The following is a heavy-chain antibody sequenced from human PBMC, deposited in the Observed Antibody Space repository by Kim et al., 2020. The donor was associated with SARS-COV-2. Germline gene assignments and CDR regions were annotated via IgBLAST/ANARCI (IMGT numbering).Heavy chain of an antibody. CDR3: ARVRIALGCTPPDY. CDR2: INPKSGGT. Sequence: ASVKVSCKASGYTFTDYYMHWVRQAPGQGLEWMGRINPKSGGTNYAQKFQGRVTMTRDTSISTAYMELSRLRADDTAVYYCARVRIALGCTPPDYWGQGTLVTVSS. D-gene: IGHD2-8*01. CDR1: GYTFTDYY. J-gene: IGHJ4*02. V-gene: IGHV1-2*06.